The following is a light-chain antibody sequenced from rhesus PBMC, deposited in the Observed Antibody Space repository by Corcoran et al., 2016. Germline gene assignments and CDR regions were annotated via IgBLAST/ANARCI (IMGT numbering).Light chain of an antibody. J-gene: IGKJ2*01. CDR3: QHGYGTPYR. CDR2: KAY. V-gene: IGKV1-74*01. CDR1: ENVNNY. Sequence: DIQMTQAPSSLSASVGDRVTITCRASENVNNYLNWYQQKPGKAPKLQIYKAYTLQSGVPSRFSGSGSGTDYTFTISILQPEDVAAYYCQHGYGTPYRLGQGTKVEIK.